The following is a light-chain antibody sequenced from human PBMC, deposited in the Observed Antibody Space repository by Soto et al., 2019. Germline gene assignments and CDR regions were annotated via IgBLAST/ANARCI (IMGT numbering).Light chain of an antibody. CDR2: GVT. V-gene: IGLV2-14*01. CDR3: SSYSTSFFYV. J-gene: IGLJ1*01. CDR1: SSDVGAYNY. Sequence: QSVLTQPASVSGSPGHSITISCTGTSSDVGAYNYVSWYQQHPGEAPKLIIYGVTNRPSGVSYRFSGSKSDYTASLTISGLQAEDEADYYCSSYSTSFFYVFGTGTKVTVL.